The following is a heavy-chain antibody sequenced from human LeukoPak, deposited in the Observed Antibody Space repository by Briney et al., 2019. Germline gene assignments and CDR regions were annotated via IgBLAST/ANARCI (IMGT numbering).Heavy chain of an antibody. V-gene: IGHV3-23*01. CDR1: GFTFSNYA. Sequence: GGSLRLSCAASGFTFSNYAMSWVRQAPGKGLEWVSAISGSGGSTYYADSVKGRFTISRHSSKNTLYLQMNSLRGEDTAVYYCARFLGRITISGVVPYGMDVWGQGTTVTVSS. D-gene: IGHD3-3*01. CDR3: ARFLGRITISGVVPYGMDV. CDR2: ISGSGGST. J-gene: IGHJ6*02.